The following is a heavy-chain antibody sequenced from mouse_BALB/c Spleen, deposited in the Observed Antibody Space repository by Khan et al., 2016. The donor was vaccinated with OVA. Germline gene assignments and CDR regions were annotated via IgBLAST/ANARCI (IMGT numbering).Heavy chain of an antibody. CDR2: INTYTGES. CDR1: GYIFTNYG. CDR3: ARTLYGSGYDYAMDY. D-gene: IGHD1-1*01. V-gene: IGHV9-3-1*01. J-gene: IGHJ4*01. Sequence: QIQLVQSGPELKKPGETVKISCKASGYIFTNYGMTWVKQAPGKGLKWMGWINTYTGESTYADDFKGRFAFSLETSANTAYLQINNLKNEDTATYFCARTLYGSGYDYAMDYWGQGTSVTVSS.